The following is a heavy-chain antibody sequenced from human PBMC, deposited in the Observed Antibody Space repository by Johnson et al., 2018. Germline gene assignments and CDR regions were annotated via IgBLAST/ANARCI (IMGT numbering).Heavy chain of an antibody. V-gene: IGHV3-21*01. J-gene: IGHJ1*01. CDR3: ARALYCSGGSCYSGLQH. CDR2: ISSSSSYI. Sequence: EVQLLESGGGLVKPGGSLRLSCAASGFTFSSYSMNWVRQAPGKGLEWVSSISSSSSYIYYAASVQGRFTITRDNAKNSLYLQMNSLRAEDTAVYYCARALYCSGGSCYSGLQHWGQGTLVTVSS. D-gene: IGHD2-15*01. CDR1: GFTFSSYS.